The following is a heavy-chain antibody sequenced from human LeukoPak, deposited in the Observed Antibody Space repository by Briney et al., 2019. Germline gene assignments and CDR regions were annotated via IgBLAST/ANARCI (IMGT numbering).Heavy chain of an antibody. Sequence: ASVKVSCKTSGYSENFYGITWVRQVAGQGLEWMGWISAQHGQTEYAPKSQDRVTMTTDTYTNTAYMELRSLRSDDTAAYYCAGSLGYCTSNVCYLKYWGQGTLVTVSS. CDR1: GYSENFYG. V-gene: IGHV1-18*01. J-gene: IGHJ4*02. CDR3: AGSLGYCTSNVCYLKY. D-gene: IGHD2-8*01. CDR2: ISAQHGQT.